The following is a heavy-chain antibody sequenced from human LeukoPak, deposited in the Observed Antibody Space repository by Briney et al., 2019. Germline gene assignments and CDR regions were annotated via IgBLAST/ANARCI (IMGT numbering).Heavy chain of an antibody. Sequence: GRSLRLSCAASGFTFSSYWMSWVRQARGKGLERVANIKQDGSEIYYVDSVKGRFTNSRDNAKNSLYLQMNSLRAEDTAVYYCAELGITMIGGVWGKGTTVTISS. V-gene: IGHV3-7*01. CDR2: IKQDGSEI. CDR1: GFTFSSYW. J-gene: IGHJ6*04. CDR3: AELGITMIGGV. D-gene: IGHD3-10*02.